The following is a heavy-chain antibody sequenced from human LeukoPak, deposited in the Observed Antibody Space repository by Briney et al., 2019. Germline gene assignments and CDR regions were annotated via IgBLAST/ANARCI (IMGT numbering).Heavy chain of an antibody. CDR1: GYTFTSYG. D-gene: IGHD2-15*01. V-gene: IGHV1-18*01. CDR3: ARDIVVVVAATWGAFDI. CDR2: ISAYNGNT. Sequence: ASVKVSCKASGYTFTSYGISWVRQAPGQGLEWMGWISAYNGNTNYAQKLQGRVTMTTDTSTSTAYMELRSLRSDDTAVYYCARDIVVVVAATWGAFDIWGQGTMVTVSS. J-gene: IGHJ3*02.